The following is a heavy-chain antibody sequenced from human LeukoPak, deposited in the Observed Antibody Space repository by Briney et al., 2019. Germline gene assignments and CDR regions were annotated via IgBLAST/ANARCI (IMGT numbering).Heavy chain of an antibody. CDR2: TYYRSQWFI. D-gene: IGHD3-22*01. V-gene: IGHV6-1*01. CDR1: GDSVSSDSAA. CDR3: ARGSGYYDTGSFSFVDN. Sequence: SQTLSLTCAISGDSVSSDSAAWNWIRQSPSRGLESLGRTYYRSQWFIDYAVSVKTRITIKADTSRNQFSLELNSVTPEDTGVYYCARGSGYYDTGSFSFVDNWGQGTLVTVSS. J-gene: IGHJ4*02.